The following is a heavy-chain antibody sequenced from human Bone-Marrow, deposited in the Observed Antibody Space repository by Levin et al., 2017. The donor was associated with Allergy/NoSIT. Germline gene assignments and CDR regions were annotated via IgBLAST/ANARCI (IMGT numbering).Heavy chain of an antibody. V-gene: IGHV3-23*01. CDR3: AKRHYYGSGGFDS. CDR2: ISGSAGST. D-gene: IGHD3-10*01. Sequence: ASVKVSCAASGFTFSNYGMYWVRQTPGKGLEWVSTISGSAGSTYYADSVEGRFTISRDNSKNTLYLQMNSLRGEDTAVYFCAKRHYYGSGGFDSWGQGTRVTVSS. CDR1: GFTFSNYG. J-gene: IGHJ5*01.